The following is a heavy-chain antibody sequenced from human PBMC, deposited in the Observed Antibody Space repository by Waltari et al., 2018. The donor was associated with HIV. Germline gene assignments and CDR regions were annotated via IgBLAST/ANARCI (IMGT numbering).Heavy chain of an antibody. J-gene: IGHJ3*02. Sequence: LSCAASGFTFSSYWMHWVRQAPGKGLVWVSRINSDGSSTSYADSVKGRFTISRDNAKNTLYLQMNSLRAEDTAVYYCARGGGLLGAFDIWGQGTMVTVSS. V-gene: IGHV3-74*01. D-gene: IGHD2-15*01. CDR3: ARGGGLLGAFDI. CDR1: GFTFSSYW. CDR2: INSDGSST.